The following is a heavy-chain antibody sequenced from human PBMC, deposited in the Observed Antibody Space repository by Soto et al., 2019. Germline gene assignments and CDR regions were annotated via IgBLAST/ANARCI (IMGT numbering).Heavy chain of an antibody. V-gene: IGHV1-18*01. Sequence: ASVKVSCKASGYTFTSYGISWVRQAPGQGLEWMGWISAYNGNTNYAQKLQGRVTMTTDTSTSTAYMELRSLRSDDTAVYYCARDSNSNYEYYYGMDVWGQGTTVTV. J-gene: IGHJ6*02. CDR3: ARDSNSNYEYYYGMDV. CDR1: GYTFTSYG. CDR2: ISAYNGNT. D-gene: IGHD4-4*01.